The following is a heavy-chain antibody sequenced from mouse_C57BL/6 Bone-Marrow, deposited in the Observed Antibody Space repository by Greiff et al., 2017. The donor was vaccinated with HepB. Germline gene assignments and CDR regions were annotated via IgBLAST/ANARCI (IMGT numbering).Heavy chain of an antibody. D-gene: IGHD1-1*01. CDR1: GYTFTSYW. J-gene: IGHJ2*01. CDR3: AREYYGSSDYFDY. Sequence: VQLQHSGAELAKPGASVKLSCKASGYTFTSYWMHWVKQRPGQGLEWIGYINPSSGYTKYNQKFKDKATLTADKSSSTAYMQLSSLTYEDSAVYYCAREYYGSSDYFDYWGQGTTLTVSS. CDR2: INPSSGYT. V-gene: IGHV1-7*01.